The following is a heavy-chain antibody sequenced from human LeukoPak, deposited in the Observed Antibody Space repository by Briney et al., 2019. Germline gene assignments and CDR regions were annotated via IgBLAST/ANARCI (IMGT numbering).Heavy chain of an antibody. CDR1: GGTFSSYT. J-gene: IGHJ6*03. V-gene: IGHV1-69*13. CDR3: ARDPEYSSSSGNYYYYYMDV. D-gene: IGHD6-6*01. CDR2: IIPIFGTA. Sequence: SVKVSCKASGGTFSSYTISWVRQAPGQGLEWMGGIIPIFGTANYAQKFQGRVTITADESTSTAYMELSSLRSEDTAVYYCARDPEYSSSSGNYYYYYMDVWGKGTTVTVSS.